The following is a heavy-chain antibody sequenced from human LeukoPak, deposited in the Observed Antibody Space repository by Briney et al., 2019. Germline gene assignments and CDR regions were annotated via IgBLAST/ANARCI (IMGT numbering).Heavy chain of an antibody. CDR1: GFTFSSYA. Sequence: PGGSLRLSCAGSGFTFSSYAMTWVRQAPGKGLKWVSGISASNGNTYHADSVKGRFTISRDNSKGTLYLQMNSLRVEDTAVYYCTTVRPGRWPLDYWGQGTLVTVSS. D-gene: IGHD5-24*01. CDR2: ISASNGNT. V-gene: IGHV3-23*01. CDR3: TTVRPGRWPLDY. J-gene: IGHJ4*02.